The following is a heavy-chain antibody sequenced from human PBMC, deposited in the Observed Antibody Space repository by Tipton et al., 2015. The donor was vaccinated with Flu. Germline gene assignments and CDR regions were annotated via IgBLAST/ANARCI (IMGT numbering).Heavy chain of an antibody. J-gene: IGHJ4*02. V-gene: IGHV4-4*02. Sequence: TLSLTCAVSGGSISSSNWWSWVRQPPGKGLEWIGEIYHSGSTNYNLSLKSRVTISVDKSKNQFSLKLSSVTAADTAVYYCAGSGDTTGTRAVDYWGQGTLVTVSS. CDR2: IYHSGST. CDR1: GGSISSSNW. CDR3: AGSGDTTGTRAVDY. D-gene: IGHD1-1*01.